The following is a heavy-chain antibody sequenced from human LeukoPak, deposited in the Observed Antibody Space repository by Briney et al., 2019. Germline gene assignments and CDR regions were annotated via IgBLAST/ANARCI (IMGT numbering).Heavy chain of an antibody. Sequence: GASVTVSCKASGYTFSTYGISWVRQAPGQGLEWMGWISAYKGNTYYAQKLQGRVTMTTDTSTSTAYMELRSLRSDDTAIYYCARDLYYYGSGSYYDVFDDWGQGTMVTVSS. V-gene: IGHV1-18*01. D-gene: IGHD3-10*01. CDR2: ISAYKGNT. CDR1: GYTFSTYG. CDR3: ARDLYYYGSGSYYDVFDD. J-gene: IGHJ3*01.